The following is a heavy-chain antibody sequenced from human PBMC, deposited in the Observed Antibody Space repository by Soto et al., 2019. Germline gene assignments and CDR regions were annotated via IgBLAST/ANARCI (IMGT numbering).Heavy chain of an antibody. V-gene: IGHV3-33*06. CDR3: AKSRGGSTWYRYYGLDV. CDR1: GLTLSNYG. D-gene: IGHD6-13*01. CDR2: MWYDGSIK. J-gene: IGHJ6*02. Sequence: GGSLRLSCAASGLTLSNYGMHWVRQAPGKGLEWVALMWYDGSIKYYADSVKGRFTISRDNFRNTLYLQMNSLRPEDTAVYYCAKSRGGSTWYRYYGLDVWGQGTTVTVSS.